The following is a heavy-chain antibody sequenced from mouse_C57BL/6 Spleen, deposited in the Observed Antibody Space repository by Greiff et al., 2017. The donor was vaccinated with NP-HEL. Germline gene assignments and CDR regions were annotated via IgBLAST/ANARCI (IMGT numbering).Heavy chain of an antibody. V-gene: IGHV1-5*01. CDR3: TRTDYYGTNFDY. J-gene: IGHJ2*01. Sequence: VQLQQSGTVLARPGASVKMSCKTSGYTFTSYWMHWVKQRPGQGLEWIGAIYPGNSDTSYNQKFKGKAKLTAVTSASTAYMELSSLTNEDSAVYYCTRTDYYGTNFDYWGQGTTLTVSS. D-gene: IGHD1-1*01. CDR1: GYTFTSYW. CDR2: IYPGNSDT.